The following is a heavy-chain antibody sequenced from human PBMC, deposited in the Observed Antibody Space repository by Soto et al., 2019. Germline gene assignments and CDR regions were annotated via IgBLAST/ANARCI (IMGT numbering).Heavy chain of an antibody. CDR3: GTEMSYYGLDV. CDR2: IVVGSGNT. V-gene: IGHV1-58*01. CDR1: GFTFTSSA. Sequence: ASVKVSFKASGFTFTSSAVQWVRQARGQRLEWIGWIVVGSGNTNYAHKFQERVTITRDMSTSTAYMELSSLRSEDTAVYYCGTEMSYYGLDVWGQATTVTVSS. J-gene: IGHJ6*02.